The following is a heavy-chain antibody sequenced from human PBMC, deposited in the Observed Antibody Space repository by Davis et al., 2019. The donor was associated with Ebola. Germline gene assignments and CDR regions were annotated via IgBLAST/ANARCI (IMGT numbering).Heavy chain of an antibody. CDR3: AGGQWVLPEDY. CDR2: IKPGGSEN. D-gene: IGHD6-19*01. V-gene: IGHV3-7*01. Sequence: GESLNISCAASGFTFSMYWMTWVRQAPGKRLARVASIKPGGSENHYMDSVKGRFTISRDNTKNSLYLQMNSLRAEDTGVYNCAGGQWVLPEDYWGQGTLVTVSS. J-gene: IGHJ4*02. CDR1: GFTFSMYW.